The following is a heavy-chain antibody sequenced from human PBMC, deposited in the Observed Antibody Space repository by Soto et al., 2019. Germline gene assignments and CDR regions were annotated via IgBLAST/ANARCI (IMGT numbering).Heavy chain of an antibody. D-gene: IGHD1-1*01. Sequence: EVQVLESGGDLVQPGGSLRLSCAASGFTFGMYSMSWVRQAPGKGLEWVSGISGSGESTYYADSVKGRFTISRDNSKNTLYLQMYSLRPEDTAVYHCAKSLGDRWNTYYFDYWGQGTLVTVSS. CDR2: ISGSGEST. V-gene: IGHV3-23*01. J-gene: IGHJ4*02. CDR3: AKSLGDRWNTYYFDY. CDR1: GFTFGMYS.